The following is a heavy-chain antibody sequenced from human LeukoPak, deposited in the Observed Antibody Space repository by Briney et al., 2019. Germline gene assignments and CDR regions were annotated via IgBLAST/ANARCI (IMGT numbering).Heavy chain of an antibody. CDR2: INQDGSAK. CDR1: GFTFSNYW. Sequence: GGSLRLSCAVSGFTFSNYWMSWVRQAPGKGLEWVANINQDGSAKYYVVSVKGRFTISRDNAKNSLLLHMDSLRAEDTALYYCARVPATVRADNWGQGTLVTVSS. CDR3: ARVPATVRADN. D-gene: IGHD4-17*01. V-gene: IGHV3-7*04. J-gene: IGHJ4*02.